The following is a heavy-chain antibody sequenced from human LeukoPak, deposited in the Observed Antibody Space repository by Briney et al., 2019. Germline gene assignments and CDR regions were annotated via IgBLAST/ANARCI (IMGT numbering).Heavy chain of an antibody. CDR3: ARGVPYDSWSGPHYSDY. J-gene: IGHJ4*02. Sequence: GGSLRLSRATSRFTLSTYWMSWVRQAPGKGLEWVAHIKQDGSQEYYVDSVKGRFTISRDSAKNSLYLQMNSLRAEDTAVYYCARGVPYDSWSGPHYSDYWGQGTLVTVSS. V-gene: IGHV3-7*01. D-gene: IGHD3-3*01. CDR1: RFTLSTYW. CDR2: IKQDGSQE.